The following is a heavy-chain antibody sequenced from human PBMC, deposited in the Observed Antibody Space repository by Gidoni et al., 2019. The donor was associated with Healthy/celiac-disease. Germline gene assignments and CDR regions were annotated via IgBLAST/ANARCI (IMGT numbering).Heavy chain of an antibody. Sequence: EVQLVQSGAEVKKPGESLKISCQCSGYSFTSYWIGWGRQMPGKGLEWMGIIYPGDSDTRYSPSFQGQVPISADKSISTAYLQWSSLKASDTAMYYCARQMILSRDGYRYWYFDLWGRGTLVTVSS. D-gene: IGHD5-12*01. V-gene: IGHV5-51*01. CDR1: GYSFTSYW. J-gene: IGHJ2*01. CDR2: IYPGDSDT. CDR3: ARQMILSRDGYRYWYFDL.